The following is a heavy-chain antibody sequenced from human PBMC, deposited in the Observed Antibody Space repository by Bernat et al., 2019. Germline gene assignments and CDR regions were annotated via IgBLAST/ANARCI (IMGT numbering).Heavy chain of an antibody. CDR1: GFTFSSYG. V-gene: IGHV3-33*01. D-gene: IGHD3-16*02. Sequence: QVQLVESGGGVVQPGRSLRLSCAASGFTFSSYGMHWVRQAPGKGLEWVAVIWYDGSNKYYAESVKGRFTISRDNSKNTLYLQMNSLRAEDTAVYYCARGSSTWGSYRYTDYFDYWGQGTLVTVSS. J-gene: IGHJ4*02. CDR3: ARGSSTWGSYRYTDYFDY. CDR2: IWYDGSNK.